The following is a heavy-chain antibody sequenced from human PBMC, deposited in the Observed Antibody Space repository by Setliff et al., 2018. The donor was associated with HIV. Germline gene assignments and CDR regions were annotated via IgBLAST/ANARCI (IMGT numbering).Heavy chain of an antibody. CDR3: ARVGRSVTGP. CDR2: IIPIFGTP. J-gene: IGHJ5*02. CDR1: GDTFNRYA. Sequence: GASVKVSCKASGDTFNRYAISWVRQAPGQGLEWMGRIIPIFGTPNYAQKFQGRVTITADRSTNTVYMELSSLRSDDTAVYYCARVGRSVTGPWGQGTLVTVSS. D-gene: IGHD6-19*01. V-gene: IGHV1-69*06.